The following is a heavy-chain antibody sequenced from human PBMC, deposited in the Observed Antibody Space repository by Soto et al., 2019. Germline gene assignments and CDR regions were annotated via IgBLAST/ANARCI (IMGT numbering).Heavy chain of an antibody. Sequence: QVQLVQSGAEVKKPGSSVKVSCKASGGTFSRYTFTWVRQAPGQGLEWMGRIIPILDIPNYAQNFQGRVTITADKSTGTAYMELSSLRSDDTAVYNCASHFTGVLVLGTSPPGGDNYGWDVWGQGTTVTVSS. J-gene: IGHJ6*02. CDR2: IIPILDIP. V-gene: IGHV1-69*02. CDR1: GGTFSRYT. CDR3: ASHFTGVLVLGTSPPGGDNYGWDV. D-gene: IGHD2-8*02.